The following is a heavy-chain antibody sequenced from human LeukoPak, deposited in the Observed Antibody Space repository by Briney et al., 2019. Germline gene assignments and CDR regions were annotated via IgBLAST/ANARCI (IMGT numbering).Heavy chain of an antibody. Sequence: SETLSLTCTVSGGSIRSWNDYWGWIRQPPGKGLEYIGSIYYTGTTYYKSSLKSRVTISVDTSKNQFSLKLNSVTAADAAVYYCARDHGYANWFDPWGQGTLVTVSS. D-gene: IGHD5-18*01. V-gene: IGHV4-39*07. CDR1: GGSIRSWNDY. CDR2: IYYTGTT. J-gene: IGHJ5*02. CDR3: ARDHGYANWFDP.